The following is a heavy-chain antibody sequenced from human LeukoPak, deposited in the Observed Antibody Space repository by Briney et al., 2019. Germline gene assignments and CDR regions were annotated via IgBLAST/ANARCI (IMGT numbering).Heavy chain of an antibody. CDR2: ISSASGSI. CDR3: ARVTSGYSYVEYFDY. Sequence: GGSLRLSCAASGFTFSSYSMNWVRQAPGKGLEWVSYISSASGSIYYADSVKGRFTISRDNAKNSLFLQMNSLRAEDTAVYYCARVTSGYSYVEYFDYWGQGTLVTVSS. V-gene: IGHV3-48*01. J-gene: IGHJ4*02. CDR1: GFTFSSYS. D-gene: IGHD5-18*01.